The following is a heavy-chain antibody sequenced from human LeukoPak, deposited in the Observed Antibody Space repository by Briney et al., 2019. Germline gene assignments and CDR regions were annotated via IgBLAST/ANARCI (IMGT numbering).Heavy chain of an antibody. CDR1: GGSITGYY. V-gene: IGHV4-34*01. J-gene: IGHJ4*02. CDR2: IHYTGAT. Sequence: SETLSLTCAVYGGSITGYYWSWIRQTPGRGLEWVGEIHYTGATSYNPSLKSRATISTDTSKNQFSRRLSSVTAADTAVYYCAGGNILTGYCFDFWGQGAPVTVSS. D-gene: IGHD3-9*01. CDR3: AGGNILTGYCFDF.